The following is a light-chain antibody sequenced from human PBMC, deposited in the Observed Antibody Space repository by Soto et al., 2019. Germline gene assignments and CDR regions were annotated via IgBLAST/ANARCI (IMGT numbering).Light chain of an antibody. V-gene: IGKV1-27*01. Sequence: DIQMTQSPSSLSASVGDRVTITCRASQGIRNYLAWYQQKPGKVPKLLIYAASTLQSGVPSRFSGSGSGTDFPLHIRSLKPENFSTYYCQNYNSAPFNFGPGTKVDI. CDR2: AAS. J-gene: IGKJ3*01. CDR3: QNYNSAPFN. CDR1: QGIRNY.